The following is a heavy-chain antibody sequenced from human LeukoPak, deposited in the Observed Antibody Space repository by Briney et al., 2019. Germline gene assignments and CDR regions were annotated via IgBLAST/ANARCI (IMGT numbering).Heavy chain of an antibody. CDR2: IYSGGTT. J-gene: IGHJ4*02. V-gene: IGHV3-53*04. Sequence: PGGSLRLSCAASGFTVSTNCMTWVRQAPGKGLGWVSTIYSGGTTYYADSVMGRFTISRRNSRNTLYLQMNSLRAEDTAVYYCARVDTVMAYYFDLWGQGTLVTVSS. CDR3: ARVDTVMAYYFDL. CDR1: GFTVSTNC. D-gene: IGHD5-18*01.